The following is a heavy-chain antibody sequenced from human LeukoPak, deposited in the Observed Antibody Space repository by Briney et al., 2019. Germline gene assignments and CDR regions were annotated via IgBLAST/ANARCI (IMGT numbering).Heavy chain of an antibody. J-gene: IGHJ4*02. D-gene: IGHD3-16*01. Sequence: GRSLRLSCAASGFTFSSYAMHWVRQAPGKGLECVAVISYDGSNKYYADSVKGRFTISRDNSKNTLYLQMNSLRAEDTAVYYCARMNLGGAFFDYWGQGTLVTVSS. CDR1: GFTFSSYA. V-gene: IGHV3-30*04. CDR2: ISYDGSNK. CDR3: ARMNLGGAFFDY.